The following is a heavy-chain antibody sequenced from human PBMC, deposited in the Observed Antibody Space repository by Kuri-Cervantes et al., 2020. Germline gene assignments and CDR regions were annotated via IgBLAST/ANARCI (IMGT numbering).Heavy chain of an antibody. CDR1: GFTFLKYS. CDR2: ISSSCTFI. J-gene: IGHJ4*02. V-gene: IGHV3-21*06. CDR3: ARDVTSFGVVTRYFDF. Sequence: GGSLRLTCAASGFTFLKYSMNWVRQAPGKGLEWVSSISSSCTFIYYADSVKGRFTISRDDANNSLFLQMNSLRADDTAVYYCARDVTSFGVVTRYFDFWGQGTLVTVSS. D-gene: IGHD3-3*01.